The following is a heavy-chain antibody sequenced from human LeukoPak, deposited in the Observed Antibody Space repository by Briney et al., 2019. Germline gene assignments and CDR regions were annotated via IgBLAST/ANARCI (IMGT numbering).Heavy chain of an antibody. Sequence: GGSLRLSCAASGFTFSSYGMHWVRQAPGTGLEWVSTISGGGGTTYYVDSVKGRFTISRDNSKNTFFLQMNNLRPEDTAIYYCAKLHNLNCDYWGLGALVTVSS. CDR2: ISGGGGTT. V-gene: IGHV3-23*01. D-gene: IGHD1-1*01. CDR1: GFTFSSYG. CDR3: AKLHNLNCDY. J-gene: IGHJ4*02.